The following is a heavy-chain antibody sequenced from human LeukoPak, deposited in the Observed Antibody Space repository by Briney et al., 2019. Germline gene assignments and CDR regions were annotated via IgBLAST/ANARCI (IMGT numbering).Heavy chain of an antibody. Sequence: SETLSLTCTVSGGSISSSSYYWGWIRQPPGKGLEWIGSIYYSGSTYYNPSLKSRVTISVDTSKNQFSLKLSSVTAADTAVYYCARPRVGSPMVRGPMDFDYWGQGTLVTVSS. CDR2: IYYSGST. J-gene: IGHJ4*02. D-gene: IGHD3-10*01. CDR1: GGSISSSSYY. CDR3: ARPRVGSPMVRGPMDFDY. V-gene: IGHV4-39*01.